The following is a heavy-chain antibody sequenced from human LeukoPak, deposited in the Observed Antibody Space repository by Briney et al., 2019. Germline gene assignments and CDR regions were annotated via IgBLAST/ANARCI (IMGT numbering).Heavy chain of an antibody. CDR1: GFPFSNYA. D-gene: IGHD2-15*01. J-gene: IGHJ4*02. CDR3: ARGRCSGGSCYPRVMTFDY. V-gene: IGHV3-7*01. Sequence: GGSLRLSCAASGFPFSNYAMSWVCQAPGKGLEWVANINQDGSEKYYVDSVKGRFTISRDNAKNSLFLQMNSLRAEDTAVYYCARGRCSGGSCYPRVMTFDYWGQGTLVTVSS. CDR2: INQDGSEK.